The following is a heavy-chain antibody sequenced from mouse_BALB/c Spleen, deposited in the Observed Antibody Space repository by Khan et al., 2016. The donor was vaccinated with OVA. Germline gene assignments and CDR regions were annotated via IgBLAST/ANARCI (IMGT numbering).Heavy chain of an antibody. Sequence: QMQLEESGPGLVAPSQSLSISCTVSGFSLTGYGVNWVRQPPGKGLEWLGMIWGDGSTDYYSALKSRLSIITDNSSSQVFLKMHSLQTDDTARYYCARAYYGNDREAMDYWGQGTSVTVSS. D-gene: IGHD2-9*01. CDR1: GFSLTGYG. CDR3: ARAYYGNDREAMDY. J-gene: IGHJ4*01. CDR2: IWGDGST. V-gene: IGHV2-6-7*01.